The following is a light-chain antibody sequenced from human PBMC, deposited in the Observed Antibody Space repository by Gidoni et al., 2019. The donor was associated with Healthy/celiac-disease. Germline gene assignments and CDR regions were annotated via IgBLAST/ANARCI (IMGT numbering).Light chain of an antibody. CDR3: QQYYSTPWT. CDR2: WAS. Sequence: DIVMTQSPDSLAVSLGERATINCKSSQGVLYSSNNENYLAWYQPKPGQPPKLLIYWASTRESGVPDRFSGSGSGTDFTLTISSLQAEDVAVYYCQQYYSTPWTFGQGTKVEIK. J-gene: IGKJ1*01. V-gene: IGKV4-1*01. CDR1: QGVLYSSNNENY.